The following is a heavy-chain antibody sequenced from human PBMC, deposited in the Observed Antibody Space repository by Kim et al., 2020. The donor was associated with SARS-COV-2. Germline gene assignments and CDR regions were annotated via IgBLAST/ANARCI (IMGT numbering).Heavy chain of an antibody. Sequence: GGSLRLSCAASGFTFSSYGMHWVRQAPGKGLEWVAVISYDGSNKYYADSVKGRFTISRDNSKNTLYLQMNSLRAEDTAVYYCAKDVSSVGPGNLYGVTVSTFYYYYGMDVWGQGTTVTVSS. CDR1: GFTFSSYG. CDR2: ISYDGSNK. V-gene: IGHV3-30*18. J-gene: IGHJ6*02. D-gene: IGHD4-4*01. CDR3: AKDVSSVGPGNLYGVTVSTFYYYYGMDV.